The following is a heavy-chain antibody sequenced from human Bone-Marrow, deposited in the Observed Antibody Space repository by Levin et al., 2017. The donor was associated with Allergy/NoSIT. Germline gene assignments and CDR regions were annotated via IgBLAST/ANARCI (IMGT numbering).Heavy chain of an antibody. Sequence: GASVKVSCKASGYTFTNYAMNWVRQAPGQGLEWMGWINTNTGNPTYAQGFTGRFVFSLDTSVSTAYLQIRSLKTEDTAVYYCARGFMGIAAAGITGYWGQGTLVTVSS. D-gene: IGHD6-13*01. CDR2: INTNTGNP. CDR3: ARGFMGIAAAGITGY. V-gene: IGHV7-4-1*02. CDR1: GYTFTNYA. J-gene: IGHJ4*02.